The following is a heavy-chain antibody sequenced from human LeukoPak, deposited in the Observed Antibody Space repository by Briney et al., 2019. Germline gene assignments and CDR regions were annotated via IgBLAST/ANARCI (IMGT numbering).Heavy chain of an antibody. CDR1: GGSFSGYY. CDR2: INHSGST. CDR3: ARSEGHDYGDLYYFDY. D-gene: IGHD4-17*01. Sequence: SETLSLACAVYGGSFSGYYWSWIRQPPGKGLEWIGEINHSGSTNYNPSLKSRVTISVDTSKNQFSLKLSSVTAADTALYYCARSEGHDYGDLYYFDYWGQGTLVTVSS. V-gene: IGHV4-34*01. J-gene: IGHJ4*02.